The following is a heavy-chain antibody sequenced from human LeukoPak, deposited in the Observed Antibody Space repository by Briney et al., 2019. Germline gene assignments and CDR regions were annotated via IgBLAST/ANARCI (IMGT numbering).Heavy chain of an antibody. CDR2: IYSGGST. CDR3: AKGYTGYRAHDAFDI. V-gene: IGHV3-53*01. CDR1: GFTVSSNY. Sequence: QPGGSLRLSCAASGFTVSSNYMSWVRQAPGKGLQWVSVIYSGGSTYYADSVKGRFTISRDNSKNTLYLQMNSLRAEDTAVYYCAKGYTGYRAHDAFDIWGQGTMVTVSS. J-gene: IGHJ3*02. D-gene: IGHD5-12*01.